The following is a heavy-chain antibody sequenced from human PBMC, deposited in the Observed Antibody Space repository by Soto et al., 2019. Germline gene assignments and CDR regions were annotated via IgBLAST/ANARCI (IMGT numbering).Heavy chain of an antibody. CDR3: ARDDGTTVTNV. D-gene: IGHD4-4*01. CDR2: IYYSGST. Sequence: PSETLSLTCTVSGGSISSGDYYWSWIRQPPGKGLEWIGYIYYSGSTYYNPSLKSRVTISVDTSKNQFSLKLSSVTAADTAVYYCARDDGTTVTNVWGQGTLVTVSS. J-gene: IGHJ4*02. V-gene: IGHV4-30-4*01. CDR1: GGSISSGDYY.